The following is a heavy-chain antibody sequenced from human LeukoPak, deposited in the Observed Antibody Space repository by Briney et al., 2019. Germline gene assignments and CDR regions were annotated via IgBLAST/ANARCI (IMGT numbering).Heavy chain of an antibody. D-gene: IGHD3-22*01. V-gene: IGHV3-53*01. CDR1: GFTVSSNY. Sequence: GGSLRLSCAASGFTVSSNYMSWVRQAPGKGLEWVSVIYSGGSTYYADSVKGRFTISRDNSKNTLYLQMNSLRAEDTAEYYCASTYYYDSSGSFDYWGQGTLVTVSS. CDR2: IYSGGST. J-gene: IGHJ4*02. CDR3: ASTYYYDSSGSFDY.